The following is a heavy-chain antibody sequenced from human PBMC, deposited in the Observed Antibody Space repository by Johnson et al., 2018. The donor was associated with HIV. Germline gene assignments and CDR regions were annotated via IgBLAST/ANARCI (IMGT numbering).Heavy chain of an antibody. J-gene: IGHJ3*02. CDR2: ISYDGSNK. CDR1: GFTFSNYA. D-gene: IGHD2-15*01. V-gene: IGHV3-30*04. Sequence: QVQLVESGGGVVQPGRSLRLSCAASGFTFSNYAMHWVRQAPGKGLEWVAVISYDGSNKYYADSVKGRFTISRDNSKNTRYLQMIILRAEDTAVYYCAKEGRGGAFDSWGQGTMVTVSS. CDR3: AKEGRGGAFDS.